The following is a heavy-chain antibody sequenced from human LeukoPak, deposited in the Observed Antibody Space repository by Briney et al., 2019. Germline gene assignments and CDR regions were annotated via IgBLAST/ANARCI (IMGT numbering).Heavy chain of an antibody. D-gene: IGHD6-13*01. CDR3: AREGIAAAGPEGIYYYYMDV. Sequence: ASVKVSCKASGYTFTSYYMHWVRQAPGQGLEWMGIINLSGGSTSYAQKFQGRVTMTRDMSTSTVYMELSSLRSEDTAVYYCAREGIAAAGPEGIYYYYMDVWGKGTTVTVSS. J-gene: IGHJ6*03. CDR1: GYTFTSYY. CDR2: INLSGGST. V-gene: IGHV1-46*01.